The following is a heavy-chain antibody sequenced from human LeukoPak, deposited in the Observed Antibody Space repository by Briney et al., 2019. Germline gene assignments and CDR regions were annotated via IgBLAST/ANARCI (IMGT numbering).Heavy chain of an antibody. CDR1: GFTFSSYS. CDR2: ISSSSSYI. Sequence: PGGSLRLSCAASGFTFSSYSMNWVRPAPGQGLEWVSSISSSSSYIYHADSVKGRFTISRDNAKNSLYLQMNSLRAEDTAVYYCARDRGSSGWSPKFDPWGEGTLVTVSS. D-gene: IGHD6-19*01. J-gene: IGHJ5*02. V-gene: IGHV3-21*01. CDR3: ARDRGSSGWSPKFDP.